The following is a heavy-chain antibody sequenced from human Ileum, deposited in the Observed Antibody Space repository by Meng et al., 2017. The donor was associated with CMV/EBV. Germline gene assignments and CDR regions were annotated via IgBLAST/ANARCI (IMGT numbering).Heavy chain of an antibody. V-gene: IGHV3-7*01. CDR3: ARCNTAAPGSDY. CDR1: EFTISSYW. Sequence: GESLKISCAASEFTISSYWMSWVRQAPGKGLEWVANIKQDGSETYYVDSVKGRFTISRDNAKNSVYLQMNSLRAEDTALYYCARCNTAAPGSDYWGQGTLVTVSS. CDR2: IKQDGSET. J-gene: IGHJ4*02. D-gene: IGHD2-2*02.